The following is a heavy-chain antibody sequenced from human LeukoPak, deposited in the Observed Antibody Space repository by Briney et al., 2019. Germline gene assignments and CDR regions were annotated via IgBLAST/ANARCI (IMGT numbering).Heavy chain of an antibody. J-gene: IGHJ6*03. CDR2: ISNFGDII. Sequence: PGGSLRLSCAASGFTVSRNYMNWVRQAPGKGLEWISHISNFGDIIHYADSVEGRFTISRDNDKNSIYLQMNSLRAEDTAVYYCAKDATPALGTVYMDVWGKGTTVTISS. V-gene: IGHV3-48*03. D-gene: IGHD6-13*01. CDR1: GFTVSRNY. CDR3: AKDATPALGTVYMDV.